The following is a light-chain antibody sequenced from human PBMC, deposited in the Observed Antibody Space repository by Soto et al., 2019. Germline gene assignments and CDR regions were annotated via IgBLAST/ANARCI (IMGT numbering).Light chain of an antibody. CDR1: SWNIGSYKR. CDR3: SSYAVSATGYV. Sequence: QSVLTQPPSVSGAPGQSVTISCPGTSWNIGSYKRVSWFQQPPGTTPKLMIYEVNKRPSGDPDRFSGSKSVNTRPLTTSGHQTEDEADYYCSSYAVSATGYVFGTGTKVTVL. V-gene: IGLV2-18*03. CDR2: EVN. J-gene: IGLJ1*01.